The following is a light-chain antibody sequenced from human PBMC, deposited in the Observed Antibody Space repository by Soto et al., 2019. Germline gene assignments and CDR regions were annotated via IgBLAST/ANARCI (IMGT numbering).Light chain of an antibody. CDR1: QSVSSD. CDR3: QQYNTWPRT. Sequence: EIVRTQSPATLSVSPGERATLSCRASQSVSSDLAWYHQKTGQAHRLLIYGASTRATGIPARFSGSGSGTEFTLNINSLQSEDFAVYYCQQYNTWPRTFGQGTKGDIK. CDR2: GAS. J-gene: IGKJ1*01. V-gene: IGKV3-15*01.